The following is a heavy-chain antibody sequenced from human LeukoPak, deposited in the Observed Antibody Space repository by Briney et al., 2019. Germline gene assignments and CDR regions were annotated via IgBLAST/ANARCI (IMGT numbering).Heavy chain of an antibody. CDR1: GYTFTGYY. V-gene: IGHV1-2*02. J-gene: IGHJ4*02. D-gene: IGHD6-19*01. Sequence: ASVKVSCKASGYTFTGYYMHWVRQAPGQGLEWRGWINPNSGGTNYAQKFQGRVTMTRDTSISTAYMELSRLRSDDTAVYYCARVAAVAGTLDYWGQGTLVTVSS. CDR3: ARVAAVAGTLDY. CDR2: INPNSGGT.